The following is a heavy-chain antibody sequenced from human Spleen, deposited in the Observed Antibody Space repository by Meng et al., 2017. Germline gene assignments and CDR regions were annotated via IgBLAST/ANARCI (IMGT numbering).Heavy chain of an antibody. V-gene: IGHV4-34*01. CDR2: INHSGST. CDR1: GGSFSDYY. Sequence: QGQRQHGGAGLLKPSETLSLTCVVSGGSFSDYYWSWIRQPPGKGLEWIGEINHSGSTNYNPSLESRATISVDTSQNNLSLKLSSVTAADSAVYYCARGPTTMAHDFDYWGQGTLVTVFS. D-gene: IGHD4-11*01. J-gene: IGHJ4*02. CDR3: ARGPTTMAHDFDY.